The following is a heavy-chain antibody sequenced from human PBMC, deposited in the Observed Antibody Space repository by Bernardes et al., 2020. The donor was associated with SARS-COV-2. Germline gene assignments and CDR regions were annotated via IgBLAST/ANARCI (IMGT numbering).Heavy chain of an antibody. D-gene: IGHD6-19*01. CDR3: ARDGRISVPGTDYFDF. J-gene: IGHJ4*02. Sequence: SETLSLTCAVSDDAISSVSFYWSWLRQPAGKGLEWVGRISASGSTNYNPSLKSRVTMSVDTSKNQFSLKLTSVTAADTAVYYCARDGRISVPGTDYFDFWGQGILVTVSS. CDR2: ISASGST. CDR1: DDAISSVSFY. V-gene: IGHV4-61*02.